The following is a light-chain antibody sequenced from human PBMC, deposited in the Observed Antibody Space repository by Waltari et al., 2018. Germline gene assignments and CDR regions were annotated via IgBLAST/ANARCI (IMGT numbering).Light chain of an antibody. CDR2: SAS. CDR3: QQRSNWPRT. V-gene: IGKV3-11*01. J-gene: IGKJ1*01. CDR1: QSVTNS. Sequence: EIVLTQSPDTLSLSPGERATLSCRASQSVTNSLAWYQQKPGQAPRLLIYSASNRATGVPARFSGSGSGTDFTLIISSLEPEDFAVYYCQQRSNWPRTFGQGTKVEIK.